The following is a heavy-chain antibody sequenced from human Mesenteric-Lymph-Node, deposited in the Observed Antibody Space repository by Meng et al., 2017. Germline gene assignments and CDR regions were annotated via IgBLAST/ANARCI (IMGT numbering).Heavy chain of an antibody. CDR2: IYYSGRT. J-gene: IGHJ4*02. D-gene: IGHD2-21*02. Sequence: QGPSQGPGPGLVKPWEPLSLPWACSGYSIRSSNWWGWIRQPPGKGLEWIGYIYYSGRTYYNPPLKSRVTMSVDTSKNQFSLRLSSVTAADTAVYYCARVGAYCGGDCYHPRWGQGTLVTVSS. CDR3: ARVGAYCGGDCYHPR. CDR1: GYSIRSSNW. V-gene: IGHV4-28*03.